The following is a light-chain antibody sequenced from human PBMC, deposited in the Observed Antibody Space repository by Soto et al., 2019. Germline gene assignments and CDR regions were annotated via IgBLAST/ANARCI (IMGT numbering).Light chain of an antibody. Sequence: QSALTQPPSASGSPGQSVTISCTGTSSDVGGYNYVSWYQQHPGKAPKLMIYEVSKRPSGVPDRFSGSKSGNTASLTVSGLQAEDEADYYSSSYAGSNTLVFGGGTKPTAL. J-gene: IGLJ2*01. CDR1: SSDVGGYNY. V-gene: IGLV2-8*01. CDR3: SSYAGSNTLV. CDR2: EVS.